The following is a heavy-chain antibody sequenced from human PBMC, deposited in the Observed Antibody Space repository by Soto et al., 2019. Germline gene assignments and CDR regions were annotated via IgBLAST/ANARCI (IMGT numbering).Heavy chain of an antibody. D-gene: IGHD3-10*01. CDR2: INSDGSST. Sequence: GGSLRLSCAASGFTFSSYLMHWVRQAPGKGLVWVSRINSDGSSTSYADSVKGRFTISRDNAKNTLYLQMNSLRAEDTAVYYCARGPTPSYYYGSGSFWLDPRGQGTLVTVSS. V-gene: IGHV3-74*01. CDR1: GFTFSSYL. J-gene: IGHJ5*02. CDR3: ARGPTPSYYYGSGSFWLDP.